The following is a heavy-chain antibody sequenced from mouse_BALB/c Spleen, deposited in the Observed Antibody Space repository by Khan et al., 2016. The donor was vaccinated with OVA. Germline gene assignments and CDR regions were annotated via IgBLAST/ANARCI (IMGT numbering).Heavy chain of an antibody. CDR2: IYPGTDNT. CDR1: GYIFTSYW. CDR3: AREEAVYHFDH. D-gene: IGHD3-3*01. J-gene: IGHJ2*01. Sequence: QVQLQQSGAELVRPGASVTLSCKTSGYIFTSYWIHWVKQRPGQGLEWIARIYPGTDNTYYNEKFKDKATLTADKSSSTAYMQLSSLKSEDSDVDFCAREEAVYHFDHWGQGTTLTVSS. V-gene: IGHV1S132*01.